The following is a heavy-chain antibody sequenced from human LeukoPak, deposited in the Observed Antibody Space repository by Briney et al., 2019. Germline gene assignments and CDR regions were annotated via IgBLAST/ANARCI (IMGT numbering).Heavy chain of an antibody. J-gene: IGHJ4*02. CDR1: GGSFSGYY. D-gene: IGHD5-18*01. CDR3: ARVGRGYSYGYHY. CDR2: INHSGST. Sequence: SETLSLTCAVYGGSFSGYYWSWIRQPPGKGLEWIGEINHSGSTNYNPSLKSRVTISVDTSKNQFSLKLSSVTAADTAVYYCARVGRGYSYGYHYWGQGTLVTVSS. V-gene: IGHV4-34*01.